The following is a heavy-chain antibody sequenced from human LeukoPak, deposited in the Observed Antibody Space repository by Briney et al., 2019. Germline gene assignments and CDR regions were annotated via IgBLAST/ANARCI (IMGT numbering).Heavy chain of an antibody. J-gene: IGHJ3*02. Sequence: SETLSLTCTVSGGSISSYYWSWIRQPPEKGLEWIGYIYYSGSTNYNPSLKSRVTISVDTSKNQFSLKLSSVTAADTAVYYCARDIAVAGHSDAFDIWGQGTMVTVSS. CDR3: ARDIAVAGHSDAFDI. D-gene: IGHD6-19*01. V-gene: IGHV4-59*01. CDR1: GGSISSYY. CDR2: IYYSGST.